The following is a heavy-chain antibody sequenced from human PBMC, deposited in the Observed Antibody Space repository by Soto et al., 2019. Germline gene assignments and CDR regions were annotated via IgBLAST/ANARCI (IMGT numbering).Heavy chain of an antibody. V-gene: IGHV4-59*01. D-gene: IGHD1-26*01. CDR2: IYYSGST. J-gene: IGHJ4*02. CDR3: ARKVVGASYYFDY. CDR1: GGSISSYY. Sequence: ETLSLTCTVSGGSISSYYWSWIRQPPGKGLEWIGYIYYSGSTNYNPSLKSRVTISVDTSKNQFSLKLSSVTAADTAVYYCARKVVGASYYFDYWGQGTLVTVSS.